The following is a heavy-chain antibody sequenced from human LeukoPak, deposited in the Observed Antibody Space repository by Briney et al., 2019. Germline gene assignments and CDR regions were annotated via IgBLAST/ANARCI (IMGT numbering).Heavy chain of an antibody. CDR1: GFMFRSSS. D-gene: IGHD3-22*01. CDR2: ISGVGDIT. J-gene: IGHJ5*02. CDR3: AKVKSSLTVVGA. V-gene: IGHV3-23*01. Sequence: PGGSLRLSCAASGFMFRSSSMSWVRQAPGKGLEWVSSISGVGDITHYAESVQGRFTISRDNSGNTLYVQTNSLRVDDTAVYYCAKVKSSLTVVGAWGQGTLVTVSS.